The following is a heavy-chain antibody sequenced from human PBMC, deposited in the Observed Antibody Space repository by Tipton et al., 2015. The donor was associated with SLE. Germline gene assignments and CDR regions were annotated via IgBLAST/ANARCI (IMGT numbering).Heavy chain of an antibody. CDR2: ISSSGSTI. D-gene: IGHD6-13*01. CDR1: GFTFSSYE. J-gene: IGHJ4*02. Sequence: SLRLSCAASGFTFSSYEMNWVRQAPGKGLEWVSYISSSGSTIYYADSVKGRFTISRDNAKNSLYLQMNSLRAEDTAVYYCASGEYSSSWTFDYWGQGTLVTVSS. V-gene: IGHV3-48*03. CDR3: ASGEYSSSWTFDY.